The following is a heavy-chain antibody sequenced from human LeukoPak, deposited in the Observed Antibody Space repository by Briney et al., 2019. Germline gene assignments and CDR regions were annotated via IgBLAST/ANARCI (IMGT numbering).Heavy chain of an antibody. CDR2: TYYSGST. V-gene: IGHV4-39*01. CDR1: GGSISSSSYY. J-gene: IGHJ4*02. Sequence: NASETLSLTCTVSGGSISSSSYYWGWIRQPPGKGLEWIGSTYYSGSTYYNPSLKSRVTISVDTSKNQFSLKLSSVTAADTAVYYCARGTALTKNFDYWGQGTLVTVSS. CDR3: ARGTALTKNFDY. D-gene: IGHD1-14*01.